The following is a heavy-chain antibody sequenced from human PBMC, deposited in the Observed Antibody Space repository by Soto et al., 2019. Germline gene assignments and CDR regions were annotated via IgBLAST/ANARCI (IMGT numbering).Heavy chain of an antibody. D-gene: IGHD3-9*01. V-gene: IGHV3-33*08. CDR1: GFTFSYYG. J-gene: IGHJ4*02. CDR3: ARDADTTGHYSHFDL. CDR2: MHTGGNEK. Sequence: ESGGGVVQPGGSLRLSCAASGFTFSYYGFHWVRQAPGKGLEWVAVMHTGGNEKYYVDSVKGRFTVSRDDSRNMVYLEMRGLRAEDTAEYFCARDADTTGHYSHFDLWGRGALVAVS.